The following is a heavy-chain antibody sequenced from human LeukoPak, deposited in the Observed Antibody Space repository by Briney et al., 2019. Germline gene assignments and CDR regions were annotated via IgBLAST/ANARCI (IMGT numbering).Heavy chain of an antibody. V-gene: IGHV1-18*01. Sequence: GASVKVSCKASGYTFTSYGISWVRQAPGQGLEWMGWISAYNGNTNYAQKLQGRVTMTTDTSTSTAYMELRSLRSDDTAVYYCARVMYYDFWSGYSNYMDVWGKGTTVTVSS. J-gene: IGHJ6*03. CDR2: ISAYNGNT. CDR3: ARVMYYDFWSGYSNYMDV. D-gene: IGHD3-3*01. CDR1: GYTFTSYG.